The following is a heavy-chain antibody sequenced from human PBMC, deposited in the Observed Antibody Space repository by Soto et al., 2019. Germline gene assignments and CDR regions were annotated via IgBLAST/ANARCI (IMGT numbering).Heavy chain of an antibody. J-gene: IGHJ4*02. V-gene: IGHV3-74*01. CDR3: VRTSLVVAAATREDY. D-gene: IGHD2-15*01. Sequence: EVQLVESGGGLVQPGGSLRLSCAASGFTFSSYWMHWVRQAPGKGLVWVSRINSDGSSTSYADSVKGRFTISRDNAKNTVYLQMNSLRAEDTAVYYCVRTSLVVAAATREDYWCQGTLVTVSS. CDR2: INSDGSST. CDR1: GFTFSSYW.